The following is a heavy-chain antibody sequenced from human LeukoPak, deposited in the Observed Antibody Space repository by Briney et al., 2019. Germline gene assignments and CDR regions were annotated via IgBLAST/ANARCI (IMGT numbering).Heavy chain of an antibody. D-gene: IGHD2-21*02. CDR2: ISGSGGST. V-gene: IGHV3-23*01. CDR1: GFTFSSYA. J-gene: IGHJ4*02. CDR3: AKGPGYCGGDCYSAARFDY. Sequence: GGSLRLSCAASGFTFSSYAMSWVRQAPGKGLEWVSAISGSGGSTYYADSVKGRFTISRDNSKNTLYLQMNSLRAEDTAVYYCAKGPGYCGGDCYSAARFDYWGQGTLVTVSS.